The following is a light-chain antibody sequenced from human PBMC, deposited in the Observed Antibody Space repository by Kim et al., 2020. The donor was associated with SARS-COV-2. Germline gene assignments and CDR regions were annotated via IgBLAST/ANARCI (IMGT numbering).Light chain of an antibody. CDR3: NSRDSSGTIRVV. CDR2: GKN. Sequence: SSELTQDPAVSVALGQTVRITCQGDSLRSYYASWYQQKPGQAPVLVIYGKNNRPSGIPDRFSGSSSGNTASLTITGAQAEDEADYYCNSRDSSGTIRVVFGGGTQLTVL. V-gene: IGLV3-19*01. CDR1: SLRSYY. J-gene: IGLJ2*01.